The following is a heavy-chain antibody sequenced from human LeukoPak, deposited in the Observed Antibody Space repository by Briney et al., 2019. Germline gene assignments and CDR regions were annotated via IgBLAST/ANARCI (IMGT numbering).Heavy chain of an antibody. Sequence: SETLSLTCTVSGVSVSSGIYYWSWIRQPPGKGLEWIGYIYHSGSTYYNPSLKSRVTVSVDRSKNQFSLKLSSVTAADTAVYYCARSDGDYEYWYFDLWGRGTLVTVSS. CDR3: ARSDGDYEYWYFDL. CDR1: GVSVSSGIYY. D-gene: IGHD4-17*01. CDR2: IYHSGST. J-gene: IGHJ2*01. V-gene: IGHV4-30-2*01.